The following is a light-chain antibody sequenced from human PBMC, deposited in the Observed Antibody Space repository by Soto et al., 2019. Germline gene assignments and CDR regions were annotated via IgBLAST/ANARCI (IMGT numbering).Light chain of an antibody. V-gene: IGKV3-20*01. CDR1: QSVSSSY. Sequence: EIVLTQSPGTLSLSPGERATLSCRASQSVSSSYLAWYQQKPGQAPRLLIYGASCRATGIPARFSGSGSGTDFTLTISRLEPEDFAVYYCQQYGSSPQTFGQGTKVEIK. J-gene: IGKJ1*01. CDR2: GAS. CDR3: QQYGSSPQT.